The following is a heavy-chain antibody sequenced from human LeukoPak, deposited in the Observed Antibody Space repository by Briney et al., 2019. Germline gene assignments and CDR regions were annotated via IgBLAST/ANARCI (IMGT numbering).Heavy chain of an antibody. CDR3: ARDRYGDGFAHFDY. D-gene: IGHD5-24*01. V-gene: IGHV1-2*02. CDR1: AYTFTIYA. Sequence: GASVTVSSTPSAYTFTIYAMHWVRQAPGQGLEWMGWITPSGDTNCPQKFQGRVAITIDTSITTAYMHLSRLTSDDTAVYYCARDRYGDGFAHFDYWGQGALVTVSS. CDR2: ITPSGDT. J-gene: IGHJ4*02.